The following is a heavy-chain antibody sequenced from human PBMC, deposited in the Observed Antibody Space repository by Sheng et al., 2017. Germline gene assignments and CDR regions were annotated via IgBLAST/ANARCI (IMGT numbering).Heavy chain of an antibody. V-gene: IGHV3-74*01. CDR1: GFAFSTSW. CDR3: ARGKVQAAIPDY. CDR2: MNGDGSSI. D-gene: IGHD2-2*02. J-gene: IGHJ4*02. Sequence: EVQLVESGGGLVQPGGSLRLSCTASGFAFSTSWMHWVRQAPGKGLMWVSRMNGDGSSITYADSVKGRFTISRDNAKNTLYLQMNSLRAEDTAVYYCARGKVQAAIPDYWGQGTVVTVSA.